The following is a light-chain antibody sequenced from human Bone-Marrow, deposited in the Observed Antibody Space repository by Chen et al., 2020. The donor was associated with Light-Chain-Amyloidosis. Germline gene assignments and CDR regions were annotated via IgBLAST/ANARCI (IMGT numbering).Light chain of an antibody. Sequence: SYALTQPSLVSGAPGQTATIACGGNNIGSTSVHWYQQKPDQAPLLVVYDDSDRHSGIPERLSGSNSGNTATLTISRVEAGDEADYYCQVWDRGSDRPVFGGGTKLTVL. CDR3: QVWDRGSDRPV. CDR2: DDS. V-gene: IGLV3-21*02. CDR1: NIGSTS. J-gene: IGLJ3*02.